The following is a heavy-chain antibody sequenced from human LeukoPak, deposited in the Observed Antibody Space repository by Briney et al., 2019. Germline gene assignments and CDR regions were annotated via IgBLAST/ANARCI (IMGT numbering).Heavy chain of an antibody. CDR3: ARVGYYESSGYYEY. Sequence: ASVKVSCKASGYTLTDYYMHWVRQAPGQGLEWMGRINPNSGGTNYAQKFQGRVTMTRDTSISTVYVELSRLRSDDTAVYYCARVGYYESSGYYEYWGQGTLVTVSS. CDR1: GYTLTDYY. CDR2: INPNSGGT. J-gene: IGHJ4*02. D-gene: IGHD3-22*01. V-gene: IGHV1-2*06.